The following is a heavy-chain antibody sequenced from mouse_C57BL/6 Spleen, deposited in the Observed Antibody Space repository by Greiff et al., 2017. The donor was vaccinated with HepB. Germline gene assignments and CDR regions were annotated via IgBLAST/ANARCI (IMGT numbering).Heavy chain of an antibody. V-gene: IGHV1-69*01. Sequence: VQLQQPGAELVMPGASVKLSCKASGYTFTSYWMHWVKQRPGQGLEWIGEIDPSDSYTNYNQKFKGKSTLTVDKSSSTAYMHLSSLTSEDSAVYYCARVYYDYDDGRAMDYWGQGTSVTVSS. D-gene: IGHD2-4*01. CDR2: IDPSDSYT. CDR3: ARVYYDYDDGRAMDY. J-gene: IGHJ4*01. CDR1: GYTFTSYW.